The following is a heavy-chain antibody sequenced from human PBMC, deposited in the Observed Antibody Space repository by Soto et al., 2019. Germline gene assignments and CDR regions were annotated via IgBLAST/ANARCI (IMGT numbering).Heavy chain of an antibody. CDR3: ARRLPQWQVIDL. J-gene: IGHJ5*02. CDR1: GFTFSSYN. Sequence: EVQLVESGGGLVQPGGSLRLSCAASGFTFSSYNMKWVRQAPGKGLEWVSYISDSSGSTYYADSVKGRFTISRDNAKNSLYLEMNSLRDEDTAVYYCARRLPQWQVIDLWGQGTLVTVSS. V-gene: IGHV3-48*02. CDR2: ISDSSGST. D-gene: IGHD6-19*01.